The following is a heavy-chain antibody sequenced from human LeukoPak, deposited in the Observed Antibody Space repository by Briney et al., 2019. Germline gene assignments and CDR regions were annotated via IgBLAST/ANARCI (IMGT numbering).Heavy chain of an antibody. J-gene: IGHJ3*02. CDR3: ARVMKYYYDSSGYRDAFDI. D-gene: IGHD3-22*01. V-gene: IGHV3-53*01. CDR2: IYSGGST. CDR1: GFTFSSYW. Sequence: GGSLRLSCAASGFTFSSYWMSWVRQAPGKGLEWVSVIYSGGSTYYADSVKGRFTISRDNSKNTLYLQMNSLRAEDTAVYYCARVMKYYYDSSGYRDAFDIWGQGTMVTVSS.